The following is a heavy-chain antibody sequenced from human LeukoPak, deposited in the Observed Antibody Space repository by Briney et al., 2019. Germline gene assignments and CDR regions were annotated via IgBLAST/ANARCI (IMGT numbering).Heavy chain of an antibody. Sequence: SETLSLTCAVSGGSISSSNWWSWVRQPPGKGLEWIGEIYHSGSTNYNPSLKSRVTISVDTSKNQFSLKLSSVTAADTAVYYCARQKRPWGVDYWGQGTLVTVSS. V-gene: IGHV4-4*02. CDR3: ARQKRPWGVDY. CDR1: GGSISSSNW. D-gene: IGHD7-27*01. CDR2: IYHSGST. J-gene: IGHJ4*02.